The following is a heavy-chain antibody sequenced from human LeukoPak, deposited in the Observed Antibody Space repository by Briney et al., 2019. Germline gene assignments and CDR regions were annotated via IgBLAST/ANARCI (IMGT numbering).Heavy chain of an antibody. Sequence: GGSLRLSCAASGFSFSNYGMHWVRQAPGKGPEWVAVISYDGSNKYYVDSVKGRFTISRDNSKNTLYLQMNSLRAEDTAVYYCAKEYPYYCDYWGQGTLVTVSS. J-gene: IGHJ4*02. V-gene: IGHV3-30*18. CDR2: ISYDGSNK. CDR3: AKEYPYYCDY. D-gene: IGHD2-2*01. CDR1: GFSFSNYG.